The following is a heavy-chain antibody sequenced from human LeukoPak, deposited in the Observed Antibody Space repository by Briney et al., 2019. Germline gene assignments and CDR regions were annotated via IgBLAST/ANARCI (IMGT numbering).Heavy chain of an antibody. D-gene: IGHD3-9*01. CDR1: GGSVSSGDYY. J-gene: IGHJ4*02. CDR3: ATRVLRYFDWPDARPPAHNPFDY. V-gene: IGHV4-39*07. Sequence: PSQTLSLTCTVSGGSVSSGDYYWSWIRQPPGKGLEWIGSIYYSGSTYYNPSLKSRVTISVDTSKNQFSLKLSSVTAADTAVYYCATRVLRYFDWPDARPPAHNPFDYWGQGTLVTVSS. CDR2: IYYSGST.